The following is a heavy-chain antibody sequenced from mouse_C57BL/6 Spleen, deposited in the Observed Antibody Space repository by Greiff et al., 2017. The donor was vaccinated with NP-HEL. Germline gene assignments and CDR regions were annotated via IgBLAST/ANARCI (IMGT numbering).Heavy chain of an antibody. Sequence: VQLQQSGAELARPGASVKLSCKASGYTFTSYGISWVKQRTGQGLEWIGEIYPRSGNTYYNEKFKGKATLTAEKSSSTAYMELRSRTSEDSAVYCCAHITTVGGDYYAMDYWGQGTSVTVSA. CDR1: GYTFTSYG. D-gene: IGHD1-1*01. CDR3: AHITTVGGDYYAMDY. CDR2: IYPRSGNT. V-gene: IGHV1-81*01. J-gene: IGHJ4*01.